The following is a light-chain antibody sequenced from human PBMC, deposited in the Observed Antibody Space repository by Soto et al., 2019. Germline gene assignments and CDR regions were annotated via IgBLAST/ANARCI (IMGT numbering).Light chain of an antibody. V-gene: IGKV3-20*01. CDR1: QSLSSNY. J-gene: IGKJ3*01. CDR2: GAS. CDR3: QHYGRSAIFT. Sequence: EIVLTQSPGTLSLSPGERATLSCRASQSLSSNYLAWYQQKPGQAPRLLIYGASSRASGIPDRFSGSGSGTDFTITISSREPEDFAVYYWQHYGRSAIFTLGPGTTVDIK.